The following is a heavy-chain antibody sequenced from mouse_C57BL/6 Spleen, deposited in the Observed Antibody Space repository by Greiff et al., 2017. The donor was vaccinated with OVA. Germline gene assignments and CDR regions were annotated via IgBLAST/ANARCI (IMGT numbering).Heavy chain of an antibody. D-gene: IGHD2-5*01. CDR3: ARLPYSNGAMDY. Sequence: EVKLVESGGDLVKPGGSLKLSCAASGFTFSSYGMSWVRQTPDKRLEWVATISSGGSYTYYPDSVKGRFTISRDNAKNTLYLQRSSLKTEDTAMYYCARLPYSNGAMDYWGQGTSVTVSS. CDR2: ISSGGSYT. V-gene: IGHV5-6*01. CDR1: GFTFSSYG. J-gene: IGHJ4*01.